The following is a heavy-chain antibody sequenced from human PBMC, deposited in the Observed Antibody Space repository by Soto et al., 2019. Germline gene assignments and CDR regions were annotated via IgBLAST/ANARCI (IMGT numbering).Heavy chain of an antibody. D-gene: IGHD2-21*01. CDR1: GYTFTGYY. V-gene: IGHV1-2*02. CDR2: INPNSGGT. J-gene: IGHJ5*02. Sequence: ASVKVSCKASGYTFTGYYMQWVRQGPGQGLEWRGWINPNSGGTNYAQKFQGRVTMTRYTSISTAYMELSRLCSDDTAVYYCAIASDSPNWFDPWGQGTLVTVS. CDR3: AIASDSPNWFDP.